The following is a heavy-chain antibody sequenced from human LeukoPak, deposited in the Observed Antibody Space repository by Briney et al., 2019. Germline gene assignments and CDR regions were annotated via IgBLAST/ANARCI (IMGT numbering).Heavy chain of an antibody. CDR1: GFTFSSYS. V-gene: IGHV3-21*01. Sequence: PGGSLRLSCAASGFTFSSYSMNWVRQAPGKGLEWVSSISTSSSYIYYADSVKGRFTISRHNAKNSLYLQMNSLRGEDAAVYYCSREYKKEGAAGTGAFDYWGQGTLVTVSS. J-gene: IGHJ4*02. D-gene: IGHD6-13*01. CDR2: ISTSSSYI. CDR3: SREYKKEGAAGTGAFDY.